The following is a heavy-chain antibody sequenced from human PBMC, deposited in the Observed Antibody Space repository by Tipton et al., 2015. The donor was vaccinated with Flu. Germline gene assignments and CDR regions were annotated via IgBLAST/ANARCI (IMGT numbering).Heavy chain of an antibody. Sequence: RSLRLSCAASGFTFSSYAMHWVRQAPGKGLEWVAVISYDGSNKYYADSEKGRFTISRDNSKNTLYLQMNSLRAEDTAVYYCAREAYDYVWGSYGYFDYWGQGTLVTVSS. CDR2: ISYDGSNK. V-gene: IGHV3-30*04. CDR1: GFTFSSYA. D-gene: IGHD3-16*01. CDR3: AREAYDYVWGSYGYFDY. J-gene: IGHJ4*03.